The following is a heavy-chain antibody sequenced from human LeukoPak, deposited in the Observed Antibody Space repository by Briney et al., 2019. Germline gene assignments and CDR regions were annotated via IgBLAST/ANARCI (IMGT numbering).Heavy chain of an antibody. D-gene: IGHD3-22*01. V-gene: IGHV4-4*07. Sequence: PSETLSLTCTVSGGSISSYYWSWIRQPAGKGLEWIGRIYTSGSTNYNPSLKSRVTMSVDTSKNQFSLKLSSVTAADTAVYYCAREGYYDSSGYPDAFDIWGQGTMVTVSS. CDR1: GGSISSYY. J-gene: IGHJ3*02. CDR2: IYTSGST. CDR3: AREGYYDSSGYPDAFDI.